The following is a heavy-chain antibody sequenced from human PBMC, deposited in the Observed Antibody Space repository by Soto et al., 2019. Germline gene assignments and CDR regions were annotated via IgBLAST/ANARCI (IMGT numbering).Heavy chain of an antibody. Sequence: ASVKVSCKASGYTFTGYYMHWVRQAPGQGLEWMGWINPNSGGTNYAQKFQGWVTMTRYTSISTAYMELSRLRSDDTAVYDCAKARAVTDYYDSSGQAMFEDWGEGSLVSVTS. CDR2: INPNSGGT. CDR1: GYTFTGYY. D-gene: IGHD3-22*01. V-gene: IGHV1-2*04. CDR3: AKARAVTDYYDSSGQAMFED. J-gene: IGHJ4*02.